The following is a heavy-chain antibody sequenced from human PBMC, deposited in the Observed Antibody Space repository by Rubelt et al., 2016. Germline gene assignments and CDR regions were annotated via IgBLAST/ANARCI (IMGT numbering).Heavy chain of an antibody. J-gene: IGHJ5*02. CDR1: GGSFSGYY. V-gene: IGHV4-34*01. D-gene: IGHD6-19*01. Sequence: QVQLQQWGAGLLKPSETLSLTCAVYGGSFSGYYWSWIRQPPGKGLEWIGEINHRGSTNYNPSSEGRVTISLETSKNQFALKLSSGTAADTAVYYCARQRAVAGTRWFDPWGQGTLVTVSS. CDR2: INHRGST. CDR3: ARQRAVAGTRWFDP.